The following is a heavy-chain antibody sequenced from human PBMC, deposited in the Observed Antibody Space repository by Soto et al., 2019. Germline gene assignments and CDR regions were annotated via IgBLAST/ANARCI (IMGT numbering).Heavy chain of an antibody. V-gene: IGHV3-33*01. CDR1: GFTFSSYG. J-gene: IGHJ4*02. CDR3: ARDGGPYDDSSGYHFDY. D-gene: IGHD3-22*01. CDR2: IWYDGSNK. Sequence: QVQLVESGGGVVQPGRSLRLSCAASGFTFSSYGMHWVRQAPGKGLEWVAVIWYDGSNKYYADSVKGRFTISRDNSKNTLYLQMNSLRAEDTAVYYCARDGGPYDDSSGYHFDYWGQGTLVTVSS.